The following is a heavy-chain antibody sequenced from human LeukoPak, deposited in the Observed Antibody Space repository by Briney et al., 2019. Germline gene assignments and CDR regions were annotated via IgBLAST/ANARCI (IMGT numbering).Heavy chain of an antibody. Sequence: GRSLRLSCAASGFTFSSYAMHWVRQAPGKGLEWVAVISYDGSNKYYADSVKGRFTISRDNSKNTLYLQMNSLRAEDTAVYYCARDIFPRYYYGSGSYYSDYWGQGTLVTVSS. J-gene: IGHJ4*02. CDR1: GFTFSSYA. CDR3: ARDIFPRYYYGSGSYYSDY. V-gene: IGHV3-30*04. CDR2: ISYDGSNK. D-gene: IGHD3-10*01.